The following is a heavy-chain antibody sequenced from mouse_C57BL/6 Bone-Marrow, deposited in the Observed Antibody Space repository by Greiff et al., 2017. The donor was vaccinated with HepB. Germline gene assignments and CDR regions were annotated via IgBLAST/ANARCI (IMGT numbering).Heavy chain of an antibody. V-gene: IGHV1-61*01. D-gene: IGHD2-4*01. J-gene: IGHJ2*01. CDR2: IYPSDSET. CDR1: GYTFTSYW. CDR3: ARGRGLRRDDY. Sequence: VQLQQPGAELVRPGSSVKLSCKASGYTFTSYWMDWVKQRPGQGLEWIGNIYPSDSETHYNQKFKDKATLTVDKSSSTAYMQLSSLTSEDSAVYDCARGRGLRRDDYWGQGTTLTVSS.